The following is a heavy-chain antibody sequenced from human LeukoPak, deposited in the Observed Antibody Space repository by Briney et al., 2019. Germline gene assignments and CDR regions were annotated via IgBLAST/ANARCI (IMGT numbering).Heavy chain of an antibody. CDR1: GFTFSTYE. V-gene: IGHV3-48*03. CDR3: ARDATTELGTVYMDV. CDR2: ISTSGSSI. J-gene: IGHJ6*03. Sequence: GGSLRLSCAASGFTFSTYEINWVRLAPEKGLEWLSHISTSGSSIHYADSVKGRFTISRDNAKNSLYLQMNSLRVEDTAVYYCARDATTELGTVYMDVWGKGTTVTISS. D-gene: IGHD4-17*01.